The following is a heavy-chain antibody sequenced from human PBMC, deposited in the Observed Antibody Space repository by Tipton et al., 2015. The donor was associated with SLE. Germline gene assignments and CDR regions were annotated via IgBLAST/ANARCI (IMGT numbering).Heavy chain of an antibody. J-gene: IGHJ4*02. CDR3: ARVGYDSSGFDY. CDR2: INHSGST. D-gene: IGHD3-22*01. Sequence: TLSLTCDVYGGSFSGYYWSWIRQPPGKGLEWIGEINHSGSTNYNPSLKSRVTISVDTSKNQFSLKLSSVTAADTAVYYCARVGYDSSGFDYWGQGTLVTVSS. V-gene: IGHV4-34*01. CDR1: GGSFSGYY.